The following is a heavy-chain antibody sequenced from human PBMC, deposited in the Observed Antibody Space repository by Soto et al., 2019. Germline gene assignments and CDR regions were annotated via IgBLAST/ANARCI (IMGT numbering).Heavy chain of an antibody. Sequence: PSETLSLTCAVSVGSISSSGYSWSWIRQPPGKGLEWIGYIYHSGSTYYNPSLKSRVTISVDRSKNQFSLKLSSVTAADTAVYYCAGGQQLVRNYWGQGTLVTVSS. V-gene: IGHV4-30-2*01. CDR3: AGGQQLVRNY. J-gene: IGHJ4*02. CDR1: VGSISSSGYS. D-gene: IGHD6-13*01. CDR2: IYHSGST.